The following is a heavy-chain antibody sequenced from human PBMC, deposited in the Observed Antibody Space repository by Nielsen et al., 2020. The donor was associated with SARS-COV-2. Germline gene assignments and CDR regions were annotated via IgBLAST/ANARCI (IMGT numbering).Heavy chain of an antibody. Sequence: GESLKISCAASGFTFSSYSMNWVRQAPGKGLEWVSSISSSSSYIYYADSVKGRFTISRDNAKNSLYLQMNSLRAEDTAVYYCARDHGSSWYVPFDYWGQGTLVTVSS. CDR3: ARDHGSSWYVPFDY. J-gene: IGHJ4*02. D-gene: IGHD6-13*01. CDR1: GFTFSSYS. CDR2: ISSSSSYI. V-gene: IGHV3-21*01.